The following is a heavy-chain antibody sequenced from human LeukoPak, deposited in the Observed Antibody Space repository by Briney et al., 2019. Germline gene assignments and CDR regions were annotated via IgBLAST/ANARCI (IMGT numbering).Heavy chain of an antibody. CDR1: GFTFDDYA. V-gene: IGHV3-9*01. CDR2: ISWNSGSI. J-gene: IGHJ6*02. Sequence: GRSLRLSCAASGFTFDDYAMHWVGQAPGKGLEWVSGISWNSGSIGYADSVKGRFTISRDNAKNSLYLQMNSLRAEDTALYYCAKDTYGMDVWGQGTTVTVSS. CDR3: AKDTYGMDV.